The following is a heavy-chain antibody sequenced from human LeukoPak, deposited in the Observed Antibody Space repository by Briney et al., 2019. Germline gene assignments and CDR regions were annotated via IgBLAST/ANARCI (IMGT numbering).Heavy chain of an antibody. D-gene: IGHD6-13*01. J-gene: IGHJ5*01. CDR1: GFTVDDYG. CDR3: ARNGGRSSSWFVY. V-gene: IGHV3-20*04. CDR2: INWNGGST. Sequence: GGSLRLSCAASGFTVDDYGMSRVRQAPGEGLEWVSCINWNGGSTGYADSVKGRFTISRDNAENSLHLQMNSLRAEDTALYYCARNGGRSSSWFVYWGQGTLVTVSS.